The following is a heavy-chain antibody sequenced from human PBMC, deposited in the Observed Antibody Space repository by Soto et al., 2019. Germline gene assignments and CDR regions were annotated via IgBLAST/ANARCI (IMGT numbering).Heavy chain of an antibody. Sequence: GGSLRLSCAASGFTFSSYAMHWVRQAPGKGLGWVAVISYDGSNKYYADSVKGRFTISRDNSKNTLYLQMNSLRAEDTAVYYCARDPAVEYYFDYWGQGTLVTVSS. V-gene: IGHV3-30-3*01. CDR1: GFTFSSYA. J-gene: IGHJ4*02. D-gene: IGHD3-3*01. CDR2: ISYDGSNK. CDR3: ARDPAVEYYFDY.